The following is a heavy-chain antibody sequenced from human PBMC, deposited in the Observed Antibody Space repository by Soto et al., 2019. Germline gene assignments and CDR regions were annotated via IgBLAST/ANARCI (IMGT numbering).Heavy chain of an antibody. D-gene: IGHD3-16*01. CDR1: GFSFSNYN. Sequence: PGGSLRLSCAASGFSFSNYNMNWVRQAPGKGLEWVAHITDGLNKHYADFVQGRFTISRDNAKNSLYLELTDLRDDDTAVYYCARDTSHGVTIGGLDSWGQGTMVTVYS. V-gene: IGHV3-48*02. CDR3: ARDTSHGVTIGGLDS. J-gene: IGHJ4*02. CDR2: ITDGLNK.